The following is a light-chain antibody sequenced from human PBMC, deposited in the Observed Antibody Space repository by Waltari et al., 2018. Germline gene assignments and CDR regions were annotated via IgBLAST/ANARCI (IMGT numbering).Light chain of an antibody. CDR3: CSYAGSDTFVV. CDR2: GVS. J-gene: IGLJ2*01. CDR1: SSDVGSYNL. V-gene: IGLV2-23*02. Sequence: QSALTQPASVSGSPGQSITISCTGTSSDVGSYNLVSWYQQYPDKAPKLMVYGVSNRPSGVSDRFSGSKSGNTASLTISGLQAEDEADYYCCSYAGSDTFVVLGGGTKLTVL.